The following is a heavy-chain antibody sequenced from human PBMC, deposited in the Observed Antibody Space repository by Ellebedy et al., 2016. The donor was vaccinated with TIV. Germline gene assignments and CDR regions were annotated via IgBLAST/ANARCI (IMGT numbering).Heavy chain of an antibody. CDR3: ARGGGYRHGDYYYGMDV. J-gene: IGHJ6*02. CDR2: INHNSGGT. CDR1: GYTFTGYY. D-gene: IGHD5-18*01. V-gene: IGHV1-2*02. Sequence: ASVKVSCKASGYTFTGYYIHWVRQAPGQGLEWMGWINHNSGGTNYAKKFQGRVSMTRDTSISTAYLELSRLRSADTAVYYCARGGGYRHGDYYYGMDVWGQGTTVTVSS.